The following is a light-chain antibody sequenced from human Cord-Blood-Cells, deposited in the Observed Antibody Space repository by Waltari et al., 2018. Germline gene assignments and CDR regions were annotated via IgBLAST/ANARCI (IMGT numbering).Light chain of an antibody. CDR1: PGDVTGGHY. CDR2: DTS. Sequence: QAVVPPDPSRTVSPAGPITLTCGPSPGDVTGGHYPYWFQQKPGQARRTLIYDTSNNHSWTPARFSGSLLGGKAALTLSGAQPEDEADYYCLLSYSGAAVFGGGTQLTVL. V-gene: IGLV7-46*01. J-gene: IGLJ7*01. CDR3: LLSYSGAAV.